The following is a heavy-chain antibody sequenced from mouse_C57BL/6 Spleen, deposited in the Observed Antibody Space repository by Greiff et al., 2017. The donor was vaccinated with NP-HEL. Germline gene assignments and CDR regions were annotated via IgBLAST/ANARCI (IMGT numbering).Heavy chain of an antibody. Sequence: EVKLVESGGDLVKPGGSLKLSCAASGFTFSSYGMSWVRQTPDKRLEWVATISSGGSYTYYPDSVKGRFTISRDNAKNTLYLQMSSLKSEDTAMYYCARHRYYGSSSLDYWGQGTTLTVSS. D-gene: IGHD1-1*01. J-gene: IGHJ2*01. V-gene: IGHV5-6*02. CDR1: GFTFSSYG. CDR3: ARHRYYGSSSLDY. CDR2: ISSGGSYT.